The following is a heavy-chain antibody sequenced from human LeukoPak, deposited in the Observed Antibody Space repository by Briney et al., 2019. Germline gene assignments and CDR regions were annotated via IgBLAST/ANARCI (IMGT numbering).Heavy chain of an antibody. CDR1: GFTFSSYA. CDR3: AKGLYGDYVEYFDY. Sequence: GGSLRLSCAASGFTFSSYAMSWVCQAPGKGLEWVSAISGSGGSTYYADSVKGRFTISRDNSKNTLYLQMNSLRAEDTAVYYCAKGLYGDYVEYFDYWGQGTLVTVSS. V-gene: IGHV3-23*01. J-gene: IGHJ4*02. CDR2: ISGSGGST. D-gene: IGHD4-17*01.